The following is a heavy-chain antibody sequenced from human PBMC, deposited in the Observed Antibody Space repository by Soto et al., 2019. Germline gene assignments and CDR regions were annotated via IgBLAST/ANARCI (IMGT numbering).Heavy chain of an antibody. CDR1: GDSISSYY. J-gene: IGHJ5*02. CDR3: ARGGATIGP. Sequence: QVQLQESGPRLVKPSETLSLTCSVSGDSISSYYWSWIRQPPGKGLEWIGYIYYSGSTNYNPSFKSRVTISVDTPKNQFSLKLTSVTAADKAVYYCARGGATIGPWGQGTLVTVSS. D-gene: IGHD5-12*01. V-gene: IGHV4-59*01. CDR2: IYYSGST.